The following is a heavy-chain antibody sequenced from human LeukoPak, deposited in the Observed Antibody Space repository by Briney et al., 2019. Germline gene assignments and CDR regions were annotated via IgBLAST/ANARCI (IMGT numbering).Heavy chain of an antibody. V-gene: IGHV1-69*13. J-gene: IGHJ4*02. CDR3: LYYYDSSGYYFDY. D-gene: IGHD3-22*01. Sequence: SVKVSCKASGATFSIYAVSWVRQAPGQGLKWMGGINPIFGTVNYAQNFQGRVTITADESTSTAYMELSSLRSEDTAIYYCLYYYDSSGYYFDYWGQGTLVTVSS. CDR2: INPIFGTV. CDR1: GATFSIYA.